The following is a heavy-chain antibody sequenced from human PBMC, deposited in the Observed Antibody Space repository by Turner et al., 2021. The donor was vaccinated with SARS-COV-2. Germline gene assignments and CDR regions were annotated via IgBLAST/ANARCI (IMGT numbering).Heavy chain of an antibody. CDR2: IYTGGST. J-gene: IGHJ5*02. CDR1: GGSISHFY. D-gene: IGHD3-10*01. Sequence: QVQLQASGPGLAKPSETLSLTCSVPGGSISHFYWSWIRQPAGKGLEWIGRIYTGGSTNYNPSLKSRVTMSVDTSKNQISLKLISVTAADTAVYYCARDGDLRRNWFDPWGQGTLVTVSS. V-gene: IGHV4-4*07. CDR3: ARDGDLRRNWFDP.